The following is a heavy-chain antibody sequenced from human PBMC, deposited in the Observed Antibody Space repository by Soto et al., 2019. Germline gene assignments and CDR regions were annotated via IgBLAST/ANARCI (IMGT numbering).Heavy chain of an antibody. J-gene: IGHJ4*02. CDR1: GGSISSYY. V-gene: IGHV4-59*08. D-gene: IGHD4-17*01. CDR3: ARHEYGDYNFDY. Sequence: SETLSLTYTVSGGSISSYYWSWIRQPPGKGLEWIGYIYYSGSTNYNPSLKSRVTISVDTSKNQFSLKLSSVTAADTAVYYCARHEYGDYNFDYWGQGTLVTVSS. CDR2: IYYSGST.